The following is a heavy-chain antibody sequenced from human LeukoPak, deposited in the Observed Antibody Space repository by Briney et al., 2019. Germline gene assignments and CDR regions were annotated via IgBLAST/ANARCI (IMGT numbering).Heavy chain of an antibody. CDR2: ISTTSTYI. CDR3: AKTPHPSGPFDP. CDR1: GFTFSSYN. V-gene: IGHV3-21*01. Sequence: GGSLRLSCAASGFTFSSYNMNWVRQAPGKGLDWVSSISTTSTYISYTDSVKGRFTISRDNAKNSLYLQMNSLRVEDTAVYYCAKTPHPSGPFDPWGQGTLVTVSS. D-gene: IGHD4-23*01. J-gene: IGHJ5*02.